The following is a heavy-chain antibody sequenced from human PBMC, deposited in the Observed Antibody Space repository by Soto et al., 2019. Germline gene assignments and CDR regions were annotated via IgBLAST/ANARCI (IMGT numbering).Heavy chain of an antibody. CDR2: IYFDGGNK. Sequence: GGSLRLSCAASGFSFSNANMHWVRQAPGRGLDWVAGIYFDGGNKYYADSVKGRFTISRDNSKNTLYLQMNSLRAEDTAVYYCAKDRYCSGGSCYGLYGMDVWGQGTTVTVSS. CDR3: AKDRYCSGGSCYGLYGMDV. D-gene: IGHD2-15*01. CDR1: GFSFSNAN. J-gene: IGHJ6*02. V-gene: IGHV3-30*02.